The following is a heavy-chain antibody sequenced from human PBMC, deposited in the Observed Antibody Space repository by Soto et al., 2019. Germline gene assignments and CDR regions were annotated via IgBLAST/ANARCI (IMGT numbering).Heavy chain of an antibody. J-gene: IGHJ6*02. Sequence: QVQLQESGPGLVKPSETLSLTCSVSGGSLSDHYWTWIRQPPGKGLEWIGCIYYRGSTYYNPSLKSRVTISVDTSKNQFSRRLSSVTAADTAVYYCARMRPTGWHDYYYYGMDVWGQGTTVTVSS. CDR2: IYYRGST. CDR3: ARMRPTGWHDYYYYGMDV. CDR1: GGSLSDHY. V-gene: IGHV4-59*11. D-gene: IGHD6-19*01.